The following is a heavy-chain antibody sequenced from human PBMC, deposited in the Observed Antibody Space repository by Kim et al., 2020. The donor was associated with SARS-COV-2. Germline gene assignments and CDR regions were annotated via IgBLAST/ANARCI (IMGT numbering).Heavy chain of an antibody. D-gene: IGHD4-4*01. Sequence: ADSVKGRFTISRDNAKNSLYLQMNSLRVEDTAFYYCARVYSSPYQGYCDYWGQGALVTVSS. J-gene: IGHJ4*02. V-gene: IGHV3-20*03. CDR3: ARVYSSPYQGYCDY.